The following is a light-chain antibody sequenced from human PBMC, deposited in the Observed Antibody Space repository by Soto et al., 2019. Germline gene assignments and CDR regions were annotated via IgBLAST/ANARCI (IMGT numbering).Light chain of an antibody. V-gene: IGLV2-14*01. CDR3: SSYSATNTLV. J-gene: IGLJ1*01. CDR1: GSDIGGYDF. Sequence: QSVLTQPASVSGSPGQSVTISCTGTGSDIGGYDFVSWSQQVHPGKAPKLLIYEVSFRPSGVSDRFSGSKSGNTASLTISGLQAEDEGDYYCSSYSATNTLVFGSGTKVTVL. CDR2: EVS.